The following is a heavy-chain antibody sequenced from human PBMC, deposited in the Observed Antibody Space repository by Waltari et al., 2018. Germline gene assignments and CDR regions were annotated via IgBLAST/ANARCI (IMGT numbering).Heavy chain of an antibody. D-gene: IGHD3-10*01. CDR1: GGTFSSSA. Sequence: QVQLVQSGAEVKKPGSSVKVSCKASGGTFSSSAISWVRQAPGQGLEWMGRIIPSIGTAKDAQKCQGRVTITADKSTSTAYMELSSLRSEDTAVYYCARHAVMVQGRDFDYWGQGTLVTVSS. J-gene: IGHJ4*02. V-gene: IGHV1-69*08. CDR3: ARHAVMVQGRDFDY. CDR2: IIPSIGTA.